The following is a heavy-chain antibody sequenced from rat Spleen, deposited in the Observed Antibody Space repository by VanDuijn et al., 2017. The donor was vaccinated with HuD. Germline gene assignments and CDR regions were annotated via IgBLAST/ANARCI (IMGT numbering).Heavy chain of an antibody. D-gene: IGHD1-1*01. J-gene: IGHJ1*01. CDR3: TREETTVVGWYFDF. V-gene: IGHV5-29*01. CDR2: IIYDGSRT. CDR1: GFTFSNYG. Sequence: EVQLVESGGGLVHPGRSLKLSCVASGFTFSNYGMAWVRQTPKKGPEWVATIIYDGSRTYYPDSVKGRFTISRDNAKSTLYLQMNSLRSEDTATYYCTREETTVVGWYFDFWGPGTMVTVSS.